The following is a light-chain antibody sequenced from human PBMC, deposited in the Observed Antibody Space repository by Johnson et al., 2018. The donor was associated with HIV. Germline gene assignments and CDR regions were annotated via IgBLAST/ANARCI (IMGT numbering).Light chain of an antibody. Sequence: QSVLTQPPSVSAAPGQKVTISCSGSSSNIGNNYVSWYQQLPGTAPKLLVYENVKRPSGIPDRFSGSKSGTSATLGITGLQTGDEADYYCGTWDSSLRDKVFGTGTKVPVL. CDR1: SSNIGNNY. J-gene: IGLJ1*01. CDR3: GTWDSSLRDKV. V-gene: IGLV1-51*02. CDR2: ENV.